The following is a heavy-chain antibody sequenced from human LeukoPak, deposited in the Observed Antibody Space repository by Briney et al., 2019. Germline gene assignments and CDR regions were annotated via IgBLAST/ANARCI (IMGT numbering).Heavy chain of an antibody. V-gene: IGHV4-59*08. Sequence: SETLSLTCTVSSGSISYFYWNWIRQPPGKGLEWIGYIHYTGSTNYNPSLKSRVTISVDTSNNQFSLRLSSLTAADTALYYCARLYCSTTSCYVGSSYDIWGQGTMVTVSS. CDR1: SGSISYFY. D-gene: IGHD2-2*01. CDR3: ARLYCSTTSCYVGSSYDI. CDR2: IHYTGST. J-gene: IGHJ3*02.